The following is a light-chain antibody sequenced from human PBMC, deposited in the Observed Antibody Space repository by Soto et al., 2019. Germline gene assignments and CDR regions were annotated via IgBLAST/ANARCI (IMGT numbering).Light chain of an antibody. CDR2: EGN. CDR3: SSYTDSDNFYV. J-gene: IGLJ1*01. CDR1: LSGVDTYSF. V-gene: IGLV2-23*01. Sequence: QSVLTQPASVSGSPGQSIGISCTGTLSGVDTYSFVSWYQHHPGAAPQLIIFEGNKRPSGVSDRFSGSRSGETASLTISGLQAEDEADYFCSSYTDSDNFYVFGSGTKLTVL.